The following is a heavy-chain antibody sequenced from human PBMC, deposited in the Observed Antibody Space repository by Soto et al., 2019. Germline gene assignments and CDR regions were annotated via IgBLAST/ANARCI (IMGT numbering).Heavy chain of an antibody. Sequence: QVRLVESGGGVVQPGRSLRLSCTASGFSFSSYAMYWFRQPPGKGLEWVAVISKDGMNKNYADSVKGRVTVSRDNANYLMDLKLKSMRCEDTVMYYCVREMYISTYFVKWFEPWGQGTLVTVSS. CDR3: VREMYISTYFVKWFEP. CDR2: ISKDGMNK. D-gene: IGHD4-4*01. J-gene: IGHJ5*02. V-gene: IGHV3-30*04. CDR1: GFSFSSYA.